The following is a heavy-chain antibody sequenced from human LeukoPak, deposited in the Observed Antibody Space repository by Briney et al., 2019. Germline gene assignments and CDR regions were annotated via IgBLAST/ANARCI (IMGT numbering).Heavy chain of an antibody. V-gene: IGHV5-51*01. D-gene: IGHD2-15*01. J-gene: IGHJ4*02. Sequence: GESLKISCKGSGYSFTSYWIGWVRQMPGKGLEWMGIIYPGDSDTRYSPPLQGQVTISADKSISTAYLQWSSLKASDTAMYYCARLSGYCSGGSCSVTPPQDYWGQGTLVTVSS. CDR1: GYSFTSYW. CDR2: IYPGDSDT. CDR3: ARLSGYCSGGSCSVTPPQDY.